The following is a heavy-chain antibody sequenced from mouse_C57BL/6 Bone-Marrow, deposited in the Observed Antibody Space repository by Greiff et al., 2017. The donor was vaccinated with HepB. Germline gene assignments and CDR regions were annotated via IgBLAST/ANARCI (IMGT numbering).Heavy chain of an antibody. CDR3: VSQRFYDYDGAWFAY. Sequence: EVQLVESGGGLVQPKGSLKLSCAASGFSFNTYAMNWVRQAPGKGLEWVARIRSKSNNYATYYADSVKDRFTITSDDSESMLYLQMNNLKTEDTAMYYCVSQRFYDYDGAWFAYWGQGTLVTVSA. V-gene: IGHV10-1*01. CDR2: IRSKSNNYAT. CDR1: GFSFNTYA. J-gene: IGHJ3*01. D-gene: IGHD2-4*01.